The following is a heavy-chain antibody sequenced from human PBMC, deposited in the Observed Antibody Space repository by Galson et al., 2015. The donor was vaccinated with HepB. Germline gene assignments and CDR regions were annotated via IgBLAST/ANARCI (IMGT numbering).Heavy chain of an antibody. V-gene: IGHV1-2*06. J-gene: IGHJ2*01. CDR2: INPNSGGT. Sequence: SVKVSCKASGYTFTGYYMHWVRQAPGQGLEWMGRINPNSGGTNYAQKLQGRVTMTRDTSISTAYMELSRLRSDDTAVYYCARAAKYYYDSSGYYYHTENWYFDLWGRGTLVTVSS. CDR3: ARAAKYYYDSSGYYYHTENWYFDL. CDR1: GYTFTGYY. D-gene: IGHD3-22*01.